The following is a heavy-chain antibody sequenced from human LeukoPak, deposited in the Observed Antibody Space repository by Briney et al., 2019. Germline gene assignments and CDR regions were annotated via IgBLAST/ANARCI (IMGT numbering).Heavy chain of an antibody. CDR3: ARRSSGWTY. J-gene: IGHJ4*02. D-gene: IGHD6-19*01. CDR1: GGSISSYY. CDR2: IYYSGST. V-gene: IGHV4-59*12. Sequence: PSETLSLTCTVSGGSISSYYWSWIRQPPGKGLEWIGYIYYSGSTNYNPSLKSRVTISVDTSKNQFSLKLSSVTAADTAVYYCARRSSGWTYWGQGTLVTVSS.